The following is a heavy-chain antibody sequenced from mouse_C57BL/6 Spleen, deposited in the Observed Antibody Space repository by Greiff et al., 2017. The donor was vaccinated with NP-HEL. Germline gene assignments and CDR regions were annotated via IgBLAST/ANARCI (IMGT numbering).Heavy chain of an antibody. CDR3: ARSTTVVARRGYAMDY. J-gene: IGHJ4*01. Sequence: VKLQQPGTELVKPGASVKLSCKASGYTFTSYWMHWVKQRPGQGLEWIGNINPSNGGTNYNEKFKSKATLTVDKSSSTAYMQLSSLTSEDSAVYYCARSTTVVARRGYAMDYWGQGTSVTVSS. D-gene: IGHD1-1*01. CDR2: INPSNGGT. V-gene: IGHV1-53*01. CDR1: GYTFTSYW.